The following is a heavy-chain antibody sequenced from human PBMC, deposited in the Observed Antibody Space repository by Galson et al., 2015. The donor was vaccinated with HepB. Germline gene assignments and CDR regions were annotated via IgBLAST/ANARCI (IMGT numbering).Heavy chain of an antibody. Sequence: SLRLSCAASRSTFSSSAMHWVRQAPGKGLEWVAVISYDGSNKYYADSVKGRFTISRDNSKNTLYLQMNSLRAEDTAVYYCARDPGHYGDYYFDYWGQGTLVTVSS. J-gene: IGHJ4*02. D-gene: IGHD4-17*01. CDR3: ARDPGHYGDYYFDY. CDR1: RSTFSSSA. V-gene: IGHV3-30-3*01. CDR2: ISYDGSNK.